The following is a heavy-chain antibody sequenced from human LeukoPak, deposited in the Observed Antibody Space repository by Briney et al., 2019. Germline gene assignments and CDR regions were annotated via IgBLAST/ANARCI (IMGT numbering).Heavy chain of an antibody. CDR2: IYSGGSI. CDR3: ARHTSGRWYFDY. CDR1: GLIVSSSY. D-gene: IGHD1-26*01. V-gene: IGHV3-66*04. Sequence: GGSLRLSCAASGLIVSSSYMSWVRQAPGKGLEWVSVIYSGGSIYYADSVKGRFTISRDNSKNTLYLQMNSLRAEDSAVYYCARHTSGRWYFDYWGQGTLVTVSS. J-gene: IGHJ4*02.